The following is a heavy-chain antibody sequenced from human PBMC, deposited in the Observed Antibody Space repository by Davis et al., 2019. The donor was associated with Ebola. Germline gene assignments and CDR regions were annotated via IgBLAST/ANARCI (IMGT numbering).Heavy chain of an antibody. CDR2: ISSSGSTI. J-gene: IGHJ4*02. V-gene: IGHV3-11*01. CDR3: AKAAPTEDYFDY. Sequence: GESLKISCAASGFTFSDYYMSWIRQAPGKGLEWVSYISSSGSTIYYADSVKGRFTISRDNAKNSLYLQMNSLRAEDTALYYCAKAAPTEDYFDYWGQGTLVTVSS. CDR1: GFTFSDYY.